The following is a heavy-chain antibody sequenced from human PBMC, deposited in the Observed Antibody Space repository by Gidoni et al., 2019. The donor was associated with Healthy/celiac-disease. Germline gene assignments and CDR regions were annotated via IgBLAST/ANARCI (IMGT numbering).Heavy chain of an antibody. D-gene: IGHD2-15*01. J-gene: IGHJ4*02. CDR3: ARVPRGGFDY. Sequence: QVQLQQWGAGLLTPSETLSLTCAVYGGSFSGYYWSWIRQPPGKGLEWIGEINHSGSTNYNPSLKSRVTISVDTSKNQFSLKLSSVTAADTAVYYCARVPRGGFDYWGQGTLVTVSS. CDR1: GGSFSGYY. CDR2: INHSGST. V-gene: IGHV4-34*01.